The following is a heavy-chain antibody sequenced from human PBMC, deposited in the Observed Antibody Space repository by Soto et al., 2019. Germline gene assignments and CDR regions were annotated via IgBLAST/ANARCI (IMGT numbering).Heavy chain of an antibody. CDR2: INPNSGGT. V-gene: IGHV1-2*04. Sequence: ASVKVSCKASGYTFTGYYMHWVRQAPGQGLEWMGWINPNSGGTNYAQKFQGWVTMTRDTSISTAYMELSRLRSDDTAVYYCARCIVVSRTGYYYGLDVWGQGTTVTVSS. CDR1: GYTFTGYY. CDR3: ARCIVVSRTGYYYGLDV. D-gene: IGHD6-19*01. J-gene: IGHJ6*02.